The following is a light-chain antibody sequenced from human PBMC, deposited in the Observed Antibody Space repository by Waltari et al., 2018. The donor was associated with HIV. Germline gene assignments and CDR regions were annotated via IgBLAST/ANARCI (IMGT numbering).Light chain of an antibody. CDR2: KVS. J-gene: IGKJ1*01. CDR3: MQGTHWPWT. V-gene: IGKV2-30*02. Sequence: DVVVTQSPLPLPVTLGQPASIPCRSSPSLVPGAGNTYLNWFQRRPGQSPRRLIYKVSNRDSGVPYRFSGSGSATDFTLKISRVEAEDVGVYYCMQGTHWPWTFGQGTKVEIK. CDR1: PSLVPGAGNTY.